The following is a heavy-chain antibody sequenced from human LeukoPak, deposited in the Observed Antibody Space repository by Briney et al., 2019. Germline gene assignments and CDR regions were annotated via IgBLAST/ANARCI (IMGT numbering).Heavy chain of an antibody. CDR2: INHSGST. Sequence: SETLSLTCAVYGGSFSGYYWSWIRQPPGKGLEWIGEINHSGSTNYNPSLKSRVTISVDTSKNQFSLKLNSVTAADTAVYYCARKSTDRYFDYWGQGTLVTVS. CDR1: GGSFSGYY. V-gene: IGHV4-34*01. CDR3: ARKSTDRYFDY. J-gene: IGHJ4*02. D-gene: IGHD2-15*01.